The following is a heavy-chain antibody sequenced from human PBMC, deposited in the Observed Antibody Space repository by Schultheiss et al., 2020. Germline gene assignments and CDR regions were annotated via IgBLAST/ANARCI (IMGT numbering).Heavy chain of an antibody. Sequence: GGALRLSCAAPGFTLSNAWMSWVRQAPGKGVEWVGRIKSKTDGGTTDYAAPVKGRFTISRDDSKNTLYLQMNSLKTEDTAVYYCTGDIVVVVAAPPGRENPFDPWGHVTLVTVSS. CDR1: GFTLSNAW. D-gene: IGHD2-15*01. CDR3: TGDIVVVVAAPPGRENPFDP. V-gene: IGHV3-15*01. J-gene: IGHJ5*02. CDR2: IKSKTDGGTT.